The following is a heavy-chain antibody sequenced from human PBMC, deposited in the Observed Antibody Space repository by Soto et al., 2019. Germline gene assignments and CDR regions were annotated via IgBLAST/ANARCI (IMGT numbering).Heavy chain of an antibody. V-gene: IGHV1-8*01. CDR1: GYTFTSYD. CDR3: ARCEYSSSWAEIYYYGMDV. J-gene: IGHJ6*02. Sequence: ASVKVSCKASGYTFTSYDINWVRQATGQGLEWMGWMNPNSGNTGYAQEFQGRVTITRDTSASTVYMELSSVRSEDTAVYYCARCEYSSSWAEIYYYGMDVWGQGTTVTVSS. CDR2: MNPNSGNT. D-gene: IGHD6-13*01.